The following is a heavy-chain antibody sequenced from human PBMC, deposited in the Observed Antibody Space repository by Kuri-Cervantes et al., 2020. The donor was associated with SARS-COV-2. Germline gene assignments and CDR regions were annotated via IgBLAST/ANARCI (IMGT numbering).Heavy chain of an antibody. J-gene: IGHJ6*03. Sequence: ASVKVSCKASGYTFTSYYMHWVRQAPGQGLEWMGIINPSGGSTSYAQKFQGRVTMTRDTSTSTVYMELSSLRSEDTAVYYCAREGIFGVIHQVPMGYYYMDVWGKGTTVTVSS. V-gene: IGHV1-46*01. D-gene: IGHD3-3*01. CDR2: INPSGGST. CDR1: GYTFTSYY. CDR3: AREGIFGVIHQVPMGYYYMDV.